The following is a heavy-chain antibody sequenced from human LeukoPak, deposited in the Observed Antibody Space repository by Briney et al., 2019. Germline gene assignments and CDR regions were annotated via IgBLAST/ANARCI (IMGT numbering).Heavy chain of an antibody. V-gene: IGHV3-30*18. J-gene: IGHJ4*02. CDR1: GFTFSNAW. CDR3: AKELVRSSTHCYGYFDY. D-gene: IGHD2-2*01. CDR2: ISYDGSNK. Sequence: GGSLRLSCAASGFTFSNAWMSWVRQAPGKGLEWVAVISYDGSNKYYADSVKGRFTISRDNSKNTLYLQINSLRAEDTAIYYCAKELVRSSTHCYGYFDYWGQGTLVTVSS.